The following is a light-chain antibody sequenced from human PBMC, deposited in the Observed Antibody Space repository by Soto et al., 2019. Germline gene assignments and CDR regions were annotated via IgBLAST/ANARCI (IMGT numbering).Light chain of an antibody. J-gene: IGKJ4*01. CDR1: QSVSTN. V-gene: IGKV3-15*01. Sequence: EIVMTQSPVTLSVSPGERATLSCRASQSVSTNLAWYQQKPGQAPRLLIYGASTRATGMPARFSGSGSGTEFPLTISSLQSEDFAVYYCQQYDIASGFGGGTRVEI. CDR2: GAS. CDR3: QQYDIASG.